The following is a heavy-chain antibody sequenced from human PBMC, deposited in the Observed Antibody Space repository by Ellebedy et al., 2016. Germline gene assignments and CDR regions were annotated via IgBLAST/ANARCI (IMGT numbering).Heavy chain of an antibody. D-gene: IGHD3-10*01. J-gene: IGHJ4*02. CDR1: GFTFSDYS. V-gene: IGHV3-21*01. CDR2: IDSTSTYI. Sequence: GESLKISCAASGFTFSDYSLNWIRQAPGKGLEWVSSIDSTSTYIYYADSLKGRFTISRDNAKNSLYLQMNSLRAEDTAVYYCSEGSGSWGYWGQGTLVTVSS. CDR3: SEGSGSWGY.